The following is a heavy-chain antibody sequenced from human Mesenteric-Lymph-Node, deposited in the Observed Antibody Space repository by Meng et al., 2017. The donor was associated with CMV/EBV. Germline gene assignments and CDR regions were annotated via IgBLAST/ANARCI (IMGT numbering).Heavy chain of an antibody. J-gene: IGHJ5*02. CDR1: GYTFTGYY. CDR2: LNPNSGGT. D-gene: IGHD2-15*01. Sequence: ASVKVSCKTSGYTFTGYYIHWVRQAPGQGLEWMGWLNPNSGGTNYPQKFQGRVTMTRDTSISTAYMELSSLRSDDTAVYYCARVSRLQPWFDPWGQGTLVTVSS. V-gene: IGHV1-2*02. CDR3: ARVSRLQPWFDP.